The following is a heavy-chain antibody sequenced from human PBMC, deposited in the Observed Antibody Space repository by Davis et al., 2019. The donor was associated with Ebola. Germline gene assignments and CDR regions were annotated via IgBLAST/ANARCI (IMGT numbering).Heavy chain of an antibody. CDR3: ANDGPYGDYLFDY. J-gene: IGHJ4*02. V-gene: IGHV3-23*01. CDR2: ISGSGGST. Sequence: GESLKISCAASGFTFSSYAMSWVRQAPGKGLEWVSAISGSGGSTYYADSVKGRFTISRDNSKNTLYLQMNSLRAEDTAVYYCANDGPYGDYLFDYWGQGTLVTVSS. D-gene: IGHD4-17*01. CDR1: GFTFSSYA.